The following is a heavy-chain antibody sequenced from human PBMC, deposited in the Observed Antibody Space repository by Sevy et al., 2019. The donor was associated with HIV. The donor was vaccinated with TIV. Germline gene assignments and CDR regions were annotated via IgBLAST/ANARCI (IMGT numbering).Heavy chain of an antibody. J-gene: IGHJ5*02. V-gene: IGHV3-30*18. CDR1: GFTFSNYG. D-gene: IGHD6-25*01. CDR3: AKDGRSYSSGYNWFDP. CDR2: ISYDGSYK. Sequence: GGSLRLSCEASGFTFSNYGIHWVRQAPGKGLEWVAVISYDGSYKQYADSVKGRFTTSRDNSKNTLYLQMNSLRADDTAMYYCAKDGRSYSSGYNWFDPWGQGTQVTVSS.